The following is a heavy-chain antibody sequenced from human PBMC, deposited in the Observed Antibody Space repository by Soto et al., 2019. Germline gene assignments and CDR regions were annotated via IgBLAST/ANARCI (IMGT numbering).Heavy chain of an antibody. V-gene: IGHV3-9*01. Sequence: PGGSLRLPSAASGVNCDDYDMNWVRQAPGKGQEWVSGISWNTGSIGCVDSEKGRFTIYRDNAKNSIYLQMNSLRNEDTATYFCASVFTGGWFRQHSHGTHVWCRGPT. J-gene: IGHJ6*02. D-gene: IGHD6-19*01. CDR2: ISWNTGSI. CDR1: GVNCDDYD. CDR3: ASVFTGGWFRQHSHGTHV.